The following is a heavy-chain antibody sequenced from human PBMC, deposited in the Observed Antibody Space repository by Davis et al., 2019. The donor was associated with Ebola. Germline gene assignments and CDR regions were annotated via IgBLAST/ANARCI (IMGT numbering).Heavy chain of an antibody. CDR2: IDADGGST. CDR1: GFTFSGSA. D-gene: IGHD5-18*01. V-gene: IGHV3-74*01. J-gene: IGHJ4*02. Sequence: GESLKISCAASGFTFSGSAMHWVRQAPGKGLVWVSHIDADGGSTGYADSVKGRFTISRDNSKNTLYLQMNSLRVEDTAVYYCAKGRTNTPMVTMEFDYWGQGTLVTVSS. CDR3: AKGRTNTPMVTMEFDY.